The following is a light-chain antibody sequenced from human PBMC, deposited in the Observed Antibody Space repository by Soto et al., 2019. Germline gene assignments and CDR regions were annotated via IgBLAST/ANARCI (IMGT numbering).Light chain of an antibody. J-gene: IGLJ1*01. CDR1: DSDVGAYDS. CDR2: KGT. Sequence: QSALAQPASVSGSPGQSITISCTGTDSDVGAYDSVSWYQQHPHKAPQLIIYKGTQRPSGVSNRFSGSTSGNAASLTISALQADDEADYFCCSSAPESTYVFGTGTKLTVL. V-gene: IGLV2-23*01. CDR3: CSSAPESTYV.